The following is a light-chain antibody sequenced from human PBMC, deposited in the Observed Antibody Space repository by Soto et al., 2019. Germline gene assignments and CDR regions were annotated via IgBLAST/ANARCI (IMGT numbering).Light chain of an antibody. CDR2: GAS. CDR3: QEYNTWPWT. CDR1: QSVNRN. V-gene: IGKV3-15*01. Sequence: EILMTQSPATLSVSPGERVTLSCRASQSVNRNLAWYQQKLGQAPRVLIYGASTRATGIPDRFSGSGSGTEFILTYSSLQSEDFAVYYCQEYNTWPWTFGQGTKVDIK. J-gene: IGKJ1*01.